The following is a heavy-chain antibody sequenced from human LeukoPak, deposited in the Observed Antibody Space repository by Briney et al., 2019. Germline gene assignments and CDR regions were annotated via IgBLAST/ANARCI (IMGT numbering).Heavy chain of an antibody. CDR1: GYTFTNYG. CDR2: ISPYNGNT. V-gene: IGHV1-18*01. CDR3: ARGGSSGPEGWFDP. Sequence: ASVKVSCKASGYTFTNYGITWVRQAPGQGLEWMGWISPYNGNTKYAQKVQGRVTMTTDTSTSTAYMELRNLRSDDTAVYYCARGGSSGPEGWFDPWAQGTLVTVSS. D-gene: IGHD6-19*01. J-gene: IGHJ5*02.